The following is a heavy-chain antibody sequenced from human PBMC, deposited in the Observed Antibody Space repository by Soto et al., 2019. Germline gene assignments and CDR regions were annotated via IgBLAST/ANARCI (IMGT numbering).Heavy chain of an antibody. CDR1: WGTSSSFC. Sequence: SLPLSDTWTVAWGTSSSFCCRWILQPQEKRLEWIGYIYYSGSTNYNPSLKSRVTISVDTSKNQFSLKLSSVTAADTAVYYCARTPQWFWELLFDYWGQGTLVT. J-gene: IGHJ4*02. CDR2: IYYSGST. D-gene: IGHD1-26*01. CDR3: ARTPQWFWELLFDY. V-gene: IGHV4-59*08.